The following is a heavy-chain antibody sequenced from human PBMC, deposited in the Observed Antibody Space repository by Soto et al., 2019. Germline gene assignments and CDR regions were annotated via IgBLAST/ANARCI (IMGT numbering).Heavy chain of an antibody. V-gene: IGHV4-31*03. Sequence: SETLSLTCTVSGGSISSGGYYWSWIRQHPGKGLEWIGYIYYSGSTYYNPSLKSRVTISVDTSKNQFSLKLSSVTAADTAVYYCARKDIVVVVAATYYYYYGMDVWGQGTTVTISS. J-gene: IGHJ6*02. D-gene: IGHD2-15*01. CDR2: IYYSGST. CDR3: ARKDIVVVVAATYYYYYGMDV. CDR1: GGSISSGGYY.